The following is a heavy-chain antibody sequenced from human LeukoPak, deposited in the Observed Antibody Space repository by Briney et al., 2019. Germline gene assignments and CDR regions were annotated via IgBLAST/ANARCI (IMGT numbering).Heavy chain of an antibody. V-gene: IGHV3-30*03. Sequence: GGSLRLSCAASGFTFSSYGMHWVRQAPGKGLEWVALISYDGSSKYYADSVKGRFTISRDNSKNTLFLQMNSLRAEDTAVYYCAREGLEIAAADYWGQGTLVTVSS. D-gene: IGHD6-13*01. CDR2: ISYDGSSK. CDR3: AREGLEIAAADY. CDR1: GFTFSSYG. J-gene: IGHJ4*02.